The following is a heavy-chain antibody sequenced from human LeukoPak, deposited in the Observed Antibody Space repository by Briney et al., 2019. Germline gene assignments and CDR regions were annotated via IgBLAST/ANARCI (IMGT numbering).Heavy chain of an antibody. Sequence: TGGSLRLSCPASGFTFSSYTIHWVRQAPGKGLEFVSAITSNGGSAYYADSVKGRFTISRDNSKNTVYLQMSSLRAEDTAVYYCVIVRGYFDSSGSDYWGQGTLVTVSS. J-gene: IGHJ4*02. CDR3: VIVRGYFDSSGSDY. D-gene: IGHD3-9*01. V-gene: IGHV3-64D*06. CDR2: ITSNGGSA. CDR1: GFTFSSYT.